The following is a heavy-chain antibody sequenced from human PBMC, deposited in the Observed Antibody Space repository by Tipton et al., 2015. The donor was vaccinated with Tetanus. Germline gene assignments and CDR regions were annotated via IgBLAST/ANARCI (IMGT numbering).Heavy chain of an antibody. J-gene: IGHJ5*02. CDR3: ARDSAGGYDPYNWFDP. CDR2: IYTSGST. Sequence: TLSLTCTVSGGSISSYYWSWIRQPAGKGLEWIGRIYTSGSTNYNPSLKSRVTMSVDTSKNQFSLKLSSVTAADTAVYYCARDSAGGYDPYNWFDPWGQGTLVTVSS. CDR1: GGSISSYY. V-gene: IGHV4-4*07. D-gene: IGHD5-12*01.